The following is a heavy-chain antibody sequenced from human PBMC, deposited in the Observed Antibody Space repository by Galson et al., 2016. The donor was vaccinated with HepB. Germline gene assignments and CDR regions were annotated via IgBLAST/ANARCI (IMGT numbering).Heavy chain of an antibody. CDR1: GYTFSNYA. V-gene: IGHV1-3*01. D-gene: IGHD2-2*01. Sequence: SVKVSCKASGYTFSNYAIHWIRQAPGQRLEWMGWINADNDDTKCSHDFQARVTISSDTSASTVYMELSSLRSEDTAVYYCARSSRAAMFAYFDFWGQGTLVTVSS. CDR2: INADNDDT. J-gene: IGHJ4*02. CDR3: ARSSRAAMFAYFDF.